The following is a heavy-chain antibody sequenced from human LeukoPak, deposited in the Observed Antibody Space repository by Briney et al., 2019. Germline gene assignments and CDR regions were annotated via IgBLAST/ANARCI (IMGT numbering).Heavy chain of an antibody. CDR2: IYHSGST. J-gene: IGHJ4*02. CDR3: ARVGVDHSGNIIKYFFDY. CDR1: GGSISSSNW. D-gene: IGHD4-23*01. Sequence: MPSGTLSLTCAVSGGSISSSNWWSWVRQPPGKGLEWIGEIYHSGSTNYNPSLKSRVTISVDKSKNQFSLKLSPVTAADTAVYYCARVGVDHSGNIIKYFFDYWGQGSLVTVSS. V-gene: IGHV4-4*02.